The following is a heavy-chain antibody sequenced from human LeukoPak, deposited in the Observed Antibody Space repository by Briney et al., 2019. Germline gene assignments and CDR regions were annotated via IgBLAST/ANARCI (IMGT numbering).Heavy chain of an antibody. CDR3: AREAAAGQYQYYYYYYYMDV. Sequence: GGSLRLSCAASGFTFSSYGMNWVRQAPGKGLEWVSYISSSGSTIYYADSVKGRFTISRDDAKNSLYLLMNSLRAEDTAVYYCAREAAAGQYQYYYYYYYMDVWGKGTTVTISS. CDR1: GFTFSSYG. D-gene: IGHD6-13*01. V-gene: IGHV3-48*03. CDR2: ISSSGSTI. J-gene: IGHJ6*03.